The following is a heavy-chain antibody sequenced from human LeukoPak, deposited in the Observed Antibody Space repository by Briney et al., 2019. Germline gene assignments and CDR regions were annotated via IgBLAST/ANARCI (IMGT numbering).Heavy chain of an antibody. CDR3: ARSHSIWTSFDY. J-gene: IGHJ4*02. Sequence: SETLSLTCTVSGGSISSYYWSWIRQPPGKGLEWIGYIYYSGSTNYNPSLKSRVTISVDTSKNQFSLKLSSVTAADTAVYYCARSHSIWTSFDYWGQGTLVTVSS. CDR1: GGSISSYY. V-gene: IGHV4-59*01. CDR2: IYYSGST. D-gene: IGHD3/OR15-3a*01.